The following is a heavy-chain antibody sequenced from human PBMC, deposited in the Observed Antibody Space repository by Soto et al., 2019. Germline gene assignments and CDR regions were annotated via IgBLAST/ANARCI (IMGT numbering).Heavy chain of an antibody. CDR3: ARVGYGSGWYGCEFFQH. J-gene: IGHJ1*01. D-gene: IGHD6-19*01. Sequence: DVQLVESGGGLVQPGGSLRLSCAASGFTFSSYWMSWVRQAPGKGLEWVANIKQDGSEKFYVDSVEGRFTISRDNAKNSLYLQMNSLRAEDTAVYYCARVGYGSGWYGCEFFQHWGQGTLVTVSS. V-gene: IGHV3-7*01. CDR2: IKQDGSEK. CDR1: GFTFSSYW.